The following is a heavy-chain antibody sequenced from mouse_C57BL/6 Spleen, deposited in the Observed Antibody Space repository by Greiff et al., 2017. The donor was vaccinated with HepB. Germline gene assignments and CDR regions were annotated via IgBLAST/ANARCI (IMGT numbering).Heavy chain of an antibody. Sequence: DVMLVESGGGLVQPKGSLKLSCAASGFSFNTYAMNWVRQAPGKGLEWVARIRSKSNNYATYYADSVKDRFTISRDDSESMLYLQMNNLKTEDTAMYYCVSLLPFAYWGQGTLVTVSA. CDR2: IRSKSNNYAT. CDR3: VSLLPFAY. D-gene: IGHD1-1*01. V-gene: IGHV10-1*01. J-gene: IGHJ3*01. CDR1: GFSFNTYA.